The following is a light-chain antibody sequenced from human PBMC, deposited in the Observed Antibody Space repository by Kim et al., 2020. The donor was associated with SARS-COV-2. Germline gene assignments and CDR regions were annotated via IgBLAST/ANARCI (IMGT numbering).Light chain of an antibody. CDR2: GAT. J-gene: IGKJ3*01. CDR3: QVYGTS. V-gene: IGKV3-20*01. Sequence: LSLSPGERATLSCRASQTITTNYLAWYQHKPGQSPRLIIYGATSRATGIPARFSGSGSGTDFTLTISGLEPEDFAVYYCQVYGTSFGPGTKVDIK. CDR1: QTITTNY.